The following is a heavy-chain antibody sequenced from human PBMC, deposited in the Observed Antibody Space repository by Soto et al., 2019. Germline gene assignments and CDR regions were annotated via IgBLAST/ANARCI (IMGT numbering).Heavy chain of an antibody. V-gene: IGHV5-10-1*01. J-gene: IGHJ3*02. CDR2: IDPSDSYT. Sequence: GESLKISCKGSGYSFTSYWISWVRQMPGKGLEWMGRIDPSDSYTNYSPSFQGHVTISADKSISTAYLQWSSLKASDTAMYYCASPYCGGDCYNDAFDIWGQGTMVTVS. CDR1: GYSFTSYW. CDR3: ASPYCGGDCYNDAFDI. D-gene: IGHD2-21*02.